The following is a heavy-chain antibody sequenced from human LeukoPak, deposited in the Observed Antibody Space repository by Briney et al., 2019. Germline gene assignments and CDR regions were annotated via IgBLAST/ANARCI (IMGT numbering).Heavy chain of an antibody. CDR1: GGSISSYY. Sequence: SETLSLTCTVSGGSISSYYWGWIRQPPGKGLEWIGSIYYSGSTYYNPPLKSRVTISVDTSKNQFSLKLSSVTAADTAVYYCARRLLGGQWPSPFDYWGQGTLVTVSS. D-gene: IGHD6-19*01. V-gene: IGHV4-39*01. J-gene: IGHJ4*02. CDR2: IYYSGST. CDR3: ARRLLGGQWPSPFDY.